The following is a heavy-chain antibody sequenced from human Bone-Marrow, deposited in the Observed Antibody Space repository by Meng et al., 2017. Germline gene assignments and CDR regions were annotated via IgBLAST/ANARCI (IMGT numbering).Heavy chain of an antibody. Sequence: QVQLEQWGCGLLEPSDTLSLTCGVSGGSVSDYYWSWIRQPPGKGLEWIGEINHSGSTNYNPSLESRATISVDTSQNNLSLKLSSVTAADSAVYYCARGPTTMAHDFDYWGQGTLVTVSS. CDR1: GGSVSDYY. CDR2: INHSGST. D-gene: IGHD4-11*01. J-gene: IGHJ4*02. V-gene: IGHV4-34*01. CDR3: ARGPTTMAHDFDY.